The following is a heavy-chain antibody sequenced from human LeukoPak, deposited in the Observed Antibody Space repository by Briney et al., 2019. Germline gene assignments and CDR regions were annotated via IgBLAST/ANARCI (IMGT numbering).Heavy chain of an antibody. D-gene: IGHD3-22*01. CDR2: LYYTGST. Sequence: SETLSLTCIVSGGSLSSGGYYWNWIRQHPGKGLEWIGYLYYTGSTYYNPSLKRRVTISVDTSKNQFSLKLSSVTAADTAVYYCVREWSYYDGSEDRPDAFVIWGQGTMVAVSS. V-gene: IGHV4-31*03. J-gene: IGHJ3*02. CDR1: GGSLSSGGYY. CDR3: VREWSYYDGSEDRPDAFVI.